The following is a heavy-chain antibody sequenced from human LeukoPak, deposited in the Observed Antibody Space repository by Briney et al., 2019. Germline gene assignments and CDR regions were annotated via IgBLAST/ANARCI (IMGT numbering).Heavy chain of an antibody. V-gene: IGHV3-33*06. CDR2: IWYDGSNK. J-gene: IGHJ4*02. CDR1: GLTFSSYG. Sequence: GGSLRLFCAASGLTFSSYGMHWVRQAPGKGLEWVAVIWYDGSNKYYADSVKGRFTISRDNSKNTLYLQMNSLRAEDTAVYYCAKDLAAAGSYFDYWGQGTLVTVSS. D-gene: IGHD6-13*01. CDR3: AKDLAAAGSYFDY.